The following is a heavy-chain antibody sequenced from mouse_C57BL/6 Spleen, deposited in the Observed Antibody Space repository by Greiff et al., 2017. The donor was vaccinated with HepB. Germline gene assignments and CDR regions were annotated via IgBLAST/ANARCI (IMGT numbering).Heavy chain of an antibody. CDR3: ARSYSNLWFAY. J-gene: IGHJ3*01. V-gene: IGHV1-26*01. Sequence: EVQLQQSGPELVKPGASVKISCKASGYTFTDYYMNWVKQSHGKSLEWIGDINPNNGGTSYNQKFKGKATLTVDKSSSTAYMELRSLTSEDSAFYYCARSYSNLWFAYWGQGTLVTVSA. D-gene: IGHD2-5*01. CDR2: INPNNGGT. CDR1: GYTFTDYY.